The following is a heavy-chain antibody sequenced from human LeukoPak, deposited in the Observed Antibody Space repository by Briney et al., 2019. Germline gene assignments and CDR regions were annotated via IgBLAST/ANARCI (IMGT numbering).Heavy chain of an antibody. Sequence: GASVKVSCKASGYTFTSYGISWVRQAPGQGLEWMGWISAYNGNTNYAQKLQGRVTMTTDTSTSTAYMELRSLRSDDTAVYYCARDRYSPQLWFGELYPGHKEVYMDVWGKGTTVTVSS. V-gene: IGHV1-18*01. CDR3: ARDRYSPQLWFGELYPGHKEVYMDV. J-gene: IGHJ6*03. CDR1: GYTFTSYG. D-gene: IGHD3-10*01. CDR2: ISAYNGNT.